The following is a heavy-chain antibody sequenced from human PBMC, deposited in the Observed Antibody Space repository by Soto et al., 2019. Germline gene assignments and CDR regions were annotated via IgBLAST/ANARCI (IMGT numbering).Heavy chain of an antibody. CDR3: ARGVDTLYTWIDP. CDR2: ISHDGSHK. D-gene: IGHD3-16*01. Sequence: QVQLVESGGGVVQPGRSLRLSCAASGFTLNRYSLHWVLQAPGQGLEWVAVISHDGSHKYYGDSVRGRFTISRDISNNTLYLQMIGLRPEDTAVYFCARGVDTLYTWIDPWGQGTLVTVSS. J-gene: IGHJ5*02. V-gene: IGHV3-30*04. CDR1: GFTLNRYS.